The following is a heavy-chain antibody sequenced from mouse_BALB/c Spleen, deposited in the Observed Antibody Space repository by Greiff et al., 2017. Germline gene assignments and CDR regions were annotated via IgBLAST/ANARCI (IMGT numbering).Heavy chain of an antibody. Sequence: VQLMESGAELVRSGASVKLSCTASGFNIKDYYMHWVKQRPEQGLEWIGWIDPENGDTEYAPKFQGKATMTADTSSNTAYLQLSSLTSEDTAVYYCNAYYYGSSYWGQGTTLTVSS. CDR3: NAYYYGSSY. D-gene: IGHD1-1*01. CDR1: GFNIKDYY. V-gene: IGHV14-4*02. CDR2: IDPENGDT. J-gene: IGHJ2*01.